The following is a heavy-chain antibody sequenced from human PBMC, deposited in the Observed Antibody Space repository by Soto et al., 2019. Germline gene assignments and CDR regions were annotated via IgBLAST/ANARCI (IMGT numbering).Heavy chain of an antibody. Sequence: GASVKVSCKASGYAXTSYDINWVRQATGQGLEWMGWMNPNSGNTAYAQKFQGRVTMTRNTSISTAYMELSSLRSEDTAVYYCARESLRGMDVWGQGTTVTVSS. CDR1: GYAXTSYD. V-gene: IGHV1-8*01. J-gene: IGHJ6*02. CDR2: MNPNSGNT. CDR3: ARESLRGMDV.